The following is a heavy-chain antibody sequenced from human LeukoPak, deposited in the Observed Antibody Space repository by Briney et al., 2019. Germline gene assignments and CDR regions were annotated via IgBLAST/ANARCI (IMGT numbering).Heavy chain of an antibody. J-gene: IGHJ4*02. CDR2: IKQDGSEK. D-gene: IGHD3-3*01. CDR3: ATMYYDFWSGYSYYLDY. Sequence: PGGSLRLSCAASGFTFSSYWMSWVRQAPGKGLEWVANIKQDGSEKYYVDSVKGRFTISRDNAKNSLYLQMNSLRAEDTAVYYCATMYYDFWSGYSYYLDYWGQGTLVTVSS. V-gene: IGHV3-7*01. CDR1: GFTFSSYW.